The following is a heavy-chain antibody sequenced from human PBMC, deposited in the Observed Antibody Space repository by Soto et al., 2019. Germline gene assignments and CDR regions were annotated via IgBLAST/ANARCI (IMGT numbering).Heavy chain of an antibody. J-gene: IGHJ4*02. CDR2: NIPILGIA. Sequence: QVQLVQSGAEVKKPGSSVKVSCKASGGTFSGYTISWVRQAPGQGLEWMGMNIPILGIANYAQKCQGRVTTTADNSTNTAYRQLNSLGSADTAVYYCGSVRNRGYCDFWSGHYELGHRGQGTPGTVSP. V-gene: IGHV1-69*02. CDR3: GSVRNRGYCDFWSGHYELGH. D-gene: IGHD3-3*01. CDR1: GGTFSGYT.